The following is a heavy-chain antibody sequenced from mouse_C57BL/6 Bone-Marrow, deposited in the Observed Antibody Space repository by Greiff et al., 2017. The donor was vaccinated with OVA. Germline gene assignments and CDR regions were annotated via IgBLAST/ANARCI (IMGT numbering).Heavy chain of an antibody. CDR2: IWSGGST. V-gene: IGHV2-2*01. Sequence: VQLKESGPGLVQPSQSLSITCTVSGFSLTSYGVHWVRQSPGKGLEWLGVIWSGGSTDYNAAFISRLSISKDNSKSQVFFKMNSLQADDTAIYYCARNGDYYGSEDFDYWGQGTTLTVSS. CDR1: GFSLTSYG. CDR3: ARNGDYYGSEDFDY. J-gene: IGHJ2*01. D-gene: IGHD1-1*01.